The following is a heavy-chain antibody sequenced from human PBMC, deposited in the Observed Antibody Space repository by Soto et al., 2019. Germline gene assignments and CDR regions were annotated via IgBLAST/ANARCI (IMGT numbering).Heavy chain of an antibody. CDR1: GFTFDDYA. CDR2: ISWNSGSI. Sequence: EVQLVESGGGLVQPGRSLRLSCAASGFTFDDYAMHWVRQAPGKGLEWVSGISWNSGSIGYADSVKGRFTISRDNAKNSLYLQMNSLRDEDTALYYCVKDISSGTNILTGRDAFDIWGQATMVTVSS. J-gene: IGHJ3*02. D-gene: IGHD3-9*01. CDR3: VKDISSGTNILTGRDAFDI. V-gene: IGHV3-9*01.